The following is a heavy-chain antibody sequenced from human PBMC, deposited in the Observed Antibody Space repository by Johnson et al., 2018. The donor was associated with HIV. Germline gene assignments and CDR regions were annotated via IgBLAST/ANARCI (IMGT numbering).Heavy chain of an antibody. D-gene: IGHD1-26*01. CDR3: AKDFPKWEDGDAFDI. Sequence: VQLVESGGGVVQPGRSLRLSCAASGFTFSSYGMHWVRQAPGKGLEWVSLISWDGGSTYYADSVKGRFTISRDNSKNSLYLQMNSLRAEDTALYYCAKDFPKWEDGDAFDIWGQGTMVTVSS. V-gene: IGHV3-43D*03. CDR1: GFTFSSYG. CDR2: ISWDGGST. J-gene: IGHJ3*02.